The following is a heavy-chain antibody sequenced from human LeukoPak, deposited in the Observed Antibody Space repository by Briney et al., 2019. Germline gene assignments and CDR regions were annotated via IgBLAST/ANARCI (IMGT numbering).Heavy chain of an antibody. D-gene: IGHD1-7*01. Sequence: GGSLRLSCAASGFTFSSYAMHWVRQAPGKGLEYVSAISSNGGSTYYANSVKGRFTISRDNSKNTLYLQMGSLRAEDMAVYYCARSVEGWNLDPWGQGTLVTVSS. J-gene: IGHJ5*02. CDR2: ISSNGGST. CDR1: GFTFSSYA. CDR3: ARSVEGWNLDP. V-gene: IGHV3-64*01.